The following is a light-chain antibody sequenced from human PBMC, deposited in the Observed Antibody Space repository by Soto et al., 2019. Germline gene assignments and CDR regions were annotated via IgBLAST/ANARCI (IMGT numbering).Light chain of an antibody. V-gene: IGKV4-1*01. CDR2: WAS. J-gene: IGKJ2*01. CDR1: QNILYSSNNKNY. CDR3: QQYYLTPYT. Sequence: DIVMTQSPDSLAVSLGERATINCKSSQNILYSSNNKNYLAWYQQKPGQPPKLLIYWASTRESGVPDRFSGSAAGTHFTLNISSLQAEDVAVYYCQQYYLTPYTCGQGTKLEI.